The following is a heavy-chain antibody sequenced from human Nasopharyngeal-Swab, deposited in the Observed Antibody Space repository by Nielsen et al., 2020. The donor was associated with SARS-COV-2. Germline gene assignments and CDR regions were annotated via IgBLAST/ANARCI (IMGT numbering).Heavy chain of an antibody. CDR3: ARVRKDCSSTSCYTSDY. CDR2: ISYDGSNK. J-gene: IGHJ4*02. Sequence: VRRAPGKGLEWVAVISYDGSNKYYADSVKGRFTISRDNSKNTLYLQMNSLRAEDTAVYYCARVRKDCSSTSCYTSDYWGQGTLVTVSS. D-gene: IGHD2-2*02. V-gene: IGHV3-30-3*01.